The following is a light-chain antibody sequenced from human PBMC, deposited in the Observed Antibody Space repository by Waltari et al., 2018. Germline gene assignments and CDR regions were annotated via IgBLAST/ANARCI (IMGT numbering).Light chain of an antibody. CDR2: DAS. Sequence: AIQLTQSPSSLSASVGDRVTITCRTSQGISSALAWYQLKPGETPKLLIYDASSWASGVPSRFSGSGSGTDSTLTISSLQPEDFATYYCLQFSNYLFTFGPGTKVDIK. V-gene: IGKV1D-13*01. CDR1: QGISSA. CDR3: LQFSNYLFT. J-gene: IGKJ3*01.